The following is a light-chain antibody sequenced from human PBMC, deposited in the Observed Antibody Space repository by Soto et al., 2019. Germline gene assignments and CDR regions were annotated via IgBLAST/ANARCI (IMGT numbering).Light chain of an antibody. CDR2: DAS. CDR3: EQYNSYSPA. CDR1: QSISSW. J-gene: IGKJ1*01. V-gene: IGKV1-5*01. Sequence: DLQMTQSPSTLSASVGDRVTITCRASQSISSWLAWYQQKPGKAPKLPIYDASSLESGVPSRFGGSGSGTEFTLTNSSLQPDDFATYYCEQYNSYSPAFGQGTKVEIK.